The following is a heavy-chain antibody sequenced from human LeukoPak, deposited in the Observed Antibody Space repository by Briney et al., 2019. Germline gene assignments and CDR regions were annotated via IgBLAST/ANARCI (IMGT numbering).Heavy chain of an antibody. CDR3: ARPLTYDSSGYYYD. CDR1: GFSFSPYV. CDR2: ISHSGSTI. D-gene: IGHD3-22*01. V-gene: IGHV3-48*01. J-gene: IGHJ4*02. Sequence: PGGSLRLSCAASGFSFSPYVMNWVRQAPGRGLEWVSYISHSGSTIYYADSVKGRFTISRDNAKNSLYLQMNSLRAEDSAVYYCARPLTYDSSGYYYDWGQGTLVTVSS.